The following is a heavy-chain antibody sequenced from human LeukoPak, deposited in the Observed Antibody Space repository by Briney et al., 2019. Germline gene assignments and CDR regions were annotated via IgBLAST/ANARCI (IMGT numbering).Heavy chain of an antibody. V-gene: IGHV4-34*01. J-gene: IGHJ4*02. CDR2: INHSGST. Sequence: PSETLSLTCAVHGGSFSGYYWSWIRQPPGKGLEWIGEINHSGSTNYNPSLKSRVTISVDTSKNQFSLKLSSVTAADTAVYYCARFKVSSSNFDYWGQGTLVTVSS. CDR1: GGSFSGYY. CDR3: ARFKVSSSNFDY.